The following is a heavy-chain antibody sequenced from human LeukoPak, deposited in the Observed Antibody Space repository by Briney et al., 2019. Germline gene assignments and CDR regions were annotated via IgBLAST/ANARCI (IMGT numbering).Heavy chain of an antibody. Sequence: ASVKLSCKASGYTITSYTIHWVRQAPGQRLEWMGWINTGNGNTEYSQKFQGRVTVTTDTSASTAYMELSSLRSEHTAVYYCARCGYSDAWSCDHWGQGTLVTVSS. CDR3: ARCGYSDAWSCDH. CDR2: INTGNGNT. V-gene: IGHV1-3*04. D-gene: IGHD5-18*01. J-gene: IGHJ5*02. CDR1: GYTITSYT.